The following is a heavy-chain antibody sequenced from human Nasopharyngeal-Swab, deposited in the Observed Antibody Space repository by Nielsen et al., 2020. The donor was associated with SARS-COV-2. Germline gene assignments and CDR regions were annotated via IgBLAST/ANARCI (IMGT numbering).Heavy chain of an antibody. CDR2: CSGGGNC. V-gene: IGHV4-61*08. CDR3: ARGPKGGSGSYSPLDY. D-gene: IGHD3-10*01. CDR1: GVSYDFMEAFY. J-gene: IGHJ4*02. Sequence: SETLSLTCTVSGVSYDFMEAFYWAWIRQAPGQGLEWIGSCSGGGNCNFNPSLKSRVTIKSDTSKNQFSLKLSSVTAADTAVYYCARGPKGGSGSYSPLDYWGQGTLVTVSS.